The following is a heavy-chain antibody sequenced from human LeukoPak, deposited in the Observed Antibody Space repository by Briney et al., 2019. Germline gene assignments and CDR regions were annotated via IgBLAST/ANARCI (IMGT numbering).Heavy chain of an antibody. CDR2: IYYSGST. J-gene: IGHJ4*02. V-gene: IGHV4-39*07. CDR3: ARGGTYYYDSSGHYFDY. Sequence: SETLSLTCTVSGGSISSSSYYWGWIRQPPGKGLEWIGSIYYSGSTYYNPSLKSRVTISVDTSKNQFSLKLSSVTAADTAVYYCARGGTYYYDSSGHYFDYWGQGTLVTVSS. CDR1: GGSISSSSYY. D-gene: IGHD3-22*01.